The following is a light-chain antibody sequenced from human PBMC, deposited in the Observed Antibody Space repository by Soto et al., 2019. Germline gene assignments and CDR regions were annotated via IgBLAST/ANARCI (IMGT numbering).Light chain of an antibody. V-gene: IGLV2-11*01. CDR3: CSYAGSSTWV. CDR2: DVT. CDR1: SGDVGAYDR. J-gene: IGLJ3*02. Sequence: QSALTQPRSVSGSPGQSVTISCTGTSGDVGAYDRVSWYQHHPTKAPKLIIYDVTKRPSGVPDRFSGSKSGNTASLNISGLQADDESDYYCCSYAGSSTWVFGGGTKVTVL.